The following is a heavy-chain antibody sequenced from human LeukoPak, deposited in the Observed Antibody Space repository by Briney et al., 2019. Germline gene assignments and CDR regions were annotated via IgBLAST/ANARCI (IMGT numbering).Heavy chain of an antibody. CDR1: GDSISGSSYY. CDR3: ATSSGYRYGDS. Sequence: SETLSLTCTVSGDSISGSSYYWGWIRQPPGKGLEWIGNVYYSGSTYYNPSLKSRVTISLDTSKNQFSLKLTSVTAADTAMYYCATSSGYRYGDSWGQGLLVTVSS. V-gene: IGHV4-39*07. J-gene: IGHJ5*01. D-gene: IGHD5-18*01. CDR2: VYYSGST.